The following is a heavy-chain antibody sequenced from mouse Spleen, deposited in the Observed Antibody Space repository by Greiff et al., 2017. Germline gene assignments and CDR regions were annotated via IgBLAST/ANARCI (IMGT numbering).Heavy chain of an antibody. CDR2: INPNNGGT. V-gene: IGHV1-18*01. CDR1: GYTFTDYN. D-gene: IGHD2-1*01. J-gene: IGHJ4*01. CDR3: ARVNYGNYGYAMDY. Sequence: EVQLQQSGPELVKPGASVKILCKASGYTFTDYNMDWVKQSHGKSLEWIGDINPNNGGTIYNQKFKGKATLTVDKSSSTAYMELRSLTSEDTAVYYCARVNYGNYGYAMDYWGQGTSVTVSS.